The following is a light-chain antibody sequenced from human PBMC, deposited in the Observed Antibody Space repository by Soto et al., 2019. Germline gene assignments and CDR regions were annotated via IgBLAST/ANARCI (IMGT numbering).Light chain of an antibody. CDR2: KAS. CDR3: QQYNSYPLT. Sequence: DIQMTKSPSTLSASVGDRVTITCRASQSISSWLAWYQQKPGKAPNLLIYKASSLESGVPSRFSGSGSGTEFTLTISSLQTDDFATYYCQQYNSYPLTFGGGTKVEIK. V-gene: IGKV1-5*03. CDR1: QSISSW. J-gene: IGKJ4*01.